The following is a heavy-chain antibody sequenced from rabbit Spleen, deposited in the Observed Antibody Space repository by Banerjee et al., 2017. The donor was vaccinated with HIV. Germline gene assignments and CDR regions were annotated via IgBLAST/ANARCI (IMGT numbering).Heavy chain of an antibody. V-gene: IGHV1S40*01. Sequence: QSLEESGGDLVKPGASLTLTCTASGVSFSSNSYMCWARQAPGKGLEWIVCIDTGSSGFTYFASWAKGRFIMSRTSSTKVTLQMTSLTAADTATYFCARDLVAVIGWNFSLWGPGTLVTVS. J-gene: IGHJ4*01. CDR2: IDTGSSGFT. D-gene: IGHD1-1*01. CDR1: GVSFSSNSY. CDR3: ARDLVAVIGWNFSL.